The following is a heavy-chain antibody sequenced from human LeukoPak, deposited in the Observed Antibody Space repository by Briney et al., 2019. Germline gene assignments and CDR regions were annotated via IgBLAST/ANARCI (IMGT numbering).Heavy chain of an antibody. Sequence: PSETLSLTCTVSGGSISSYYWSWIRQPPGKGPEWIGYIYYSGSTNYNPSLKSRVTIPVDTSKNQFSLKLSSVTAADTAVYYCARVGRVTMIVVVKPNWYFDLWGRGTLVTVSS. V-gene: IGHV4-59*01. CDR2: IYYSGST. D-gene: IGHD3-22*01. CDR1: GGSISSYY. J-gene: IGHJ2*01. CDR3: ARVGRVTMIVVVKPNWYFDL.